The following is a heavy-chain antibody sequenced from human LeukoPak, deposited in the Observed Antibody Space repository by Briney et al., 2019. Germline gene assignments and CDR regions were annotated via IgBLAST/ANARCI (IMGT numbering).Heavy chain of an antibody. CDR2: ISWNGGSV. CDR3: AKDRDPPYVGNSYGYYSDF. D-gene: IGHD5-18*01. J-gene: IGHJ4*02. V-gene: IGHV3-9*01. CDR1: GFTFENYA. Sequence: TGGSLRLSCVASGFTFENYAMHWVRQAPGKGLEWVAGISWNGGSVGYANFAKGRFTISRDNARNSLLLQMNTLKPEDTALYYCAKDRDPPYVGNSYGYYSDFWGQGTLVTVSS.